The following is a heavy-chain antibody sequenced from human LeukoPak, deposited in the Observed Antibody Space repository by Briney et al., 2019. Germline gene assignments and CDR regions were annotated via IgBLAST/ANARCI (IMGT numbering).Heavy chain of an antibody. CDR1: GFAFSNHA. CDR3: AKERSGGWYLTDS. V-gene: IGHV3-30*18. Sequence: GGSLRLSCTASGFAFSNHAMHWVRRAPGKGLEWVAVISYDGRNTYYADSVKGRFTISRDNSKNTLYLQMNSLRAEDTAVYYCAKERSGGWYLTDSWGQGTLVTVSS. CDR2: ISYDGRNT. J-gene: IGHJ4*02. D-gene: IGHD6-19*01.